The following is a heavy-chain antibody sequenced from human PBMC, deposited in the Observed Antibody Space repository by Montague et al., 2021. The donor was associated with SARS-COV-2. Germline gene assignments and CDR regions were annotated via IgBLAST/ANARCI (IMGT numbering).Heavy chain of an antibody. D-gene: IGHD1-14*01. CDR3: VRVKVGGTNLFYFDY. J-gene: IGHJ4*02. V-gene: IGHV4-31*03. Sequence: TLSLTCSVSGGSISSGGYYWGWIRHHPGKGLEWIGDIYYTGRTYYXPSLQSRVSISVDTSNNQFSLSLSSLTAADTAVFYCVRVKVGGTNLFYFDYWGQGTLVTVSS. CDR2: IYYTGRT. CDR1: GGSISSGGYY.